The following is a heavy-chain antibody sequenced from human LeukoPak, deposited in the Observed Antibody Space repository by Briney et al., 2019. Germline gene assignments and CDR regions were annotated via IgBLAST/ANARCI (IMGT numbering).Heavy chain of an antibody. J-gene: IGHJ4*02. Sequence: ASVKVSCKASGYTFTSYYMHWVRQAPGQGLEWMGIINPSGGSTSYAQKFQGRVTVTRDTSTSTVYMELSSLRSEDTAVYYCIYDSSGYYYDYWGQGTLVTVSS. D-gene: IGHD3-22*01. CDR1: GYTFTSYY. V-gene: IGHV1-46*01. CDR2: INPSGGST. CDR3: IYDSSGYYYDY.